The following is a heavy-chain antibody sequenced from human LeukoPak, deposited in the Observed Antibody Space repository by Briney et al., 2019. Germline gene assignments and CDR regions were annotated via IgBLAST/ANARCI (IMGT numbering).Heavy chain of an antibody. J-gene: IGHJ4*02. CDR2: ISSSSSTI. Sequence: GGSLRLSCGASGFTFSNHWMSWVRQTPRKGLEWVSYISSSSSTIYYADSVKGRFTISRDNAKNSLYLQMNSLRAEDTAVYYCARQVAFWGQGTLVTVSS. CDR3: ARQVAF. CDR1: GFTFSNHW. V-gene: IGHV3-48*04. D-gene: IGHD5-12*01.